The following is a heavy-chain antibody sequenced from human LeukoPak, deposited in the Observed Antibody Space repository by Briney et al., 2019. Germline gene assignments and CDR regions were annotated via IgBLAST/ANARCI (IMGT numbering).Heavy chain of an antibody. CDR3: ARDCPLLRFLECPGTYGMDV. D-gene: IGHD3-3*01. V-gene: IGHV3-21*01. CDR2: ISSSSSYI. J-gene: IGHJ6*02. CDR1: GFTFSSYS. Sequence: GGSLRLSCAASGFTFSSYSMNWVRQAPGKGLEWVSSISSSSSYIYYADSVKGRFTISRDNAKNSLYLQMNSLRAEDTAVYYCARDCPLLRFLECPGTYGMDVWGQGTTVTVSS.